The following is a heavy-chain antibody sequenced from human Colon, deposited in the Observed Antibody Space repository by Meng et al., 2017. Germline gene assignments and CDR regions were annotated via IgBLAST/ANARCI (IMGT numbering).Heavy chain of an antibody. CDR2: ISSRSNYI. CDR1: GFAFSSFT. J-gene: IGHJ4*02. V-gene: IGHV3-21*01. CDR3: AREGGSSWY. Sequence: GGSLRLSCAASGFAFSSFTMNWVRQAPGKGLEWVSSISSRSNYIYYADSLKGRFAISRDNAKNSVYLQINTLTAEDTGVYYCAREGGSSWYWGQGKLVNVSS. D-gene: IGHD6-13*01.